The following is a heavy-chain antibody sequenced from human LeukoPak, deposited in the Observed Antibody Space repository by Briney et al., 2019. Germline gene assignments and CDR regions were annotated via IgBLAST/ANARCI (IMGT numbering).Heavy chain of an antibody. D-gene: IGHD6-25*01. Sequence: GGSLRLSCAASGFTFSSYAMSWVRQAPGEGLEWVSGISAGGDTTYTADSVGGRFTISRDNSNNTLYLQMNTLTAEDTAVYYCAAISYSGTWPVGYWGQGTLVTVTA. J-gene: IGHJ4*02. V-gene: IGHV3-23*01. CDR3: AAISYSGTWPVGY. CDR2: ISAGGDTT. CDR1: GFTFSSYA.